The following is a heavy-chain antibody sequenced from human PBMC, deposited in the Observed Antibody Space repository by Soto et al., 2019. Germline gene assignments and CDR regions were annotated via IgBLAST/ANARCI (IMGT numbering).Heavy chain of an antibody. V-gene: IGHV1-18*01. CDR2: ISVYNGNT. D-gene: IGHD3-22*01. CDR3: PRDGYYDGSGHYHPPGGDY. J-gene: IGHJ4*02. CDR1: GYTFISYG. Sequence: QVQLVQSGAEVKKPGASVKVSCKASGYTFISYGISWVRQAPGQGLEWMGWISVYNGNTNYAQKPQGRVTMTTDTPTSTDYMELRSLRSDDTDVYYWPRDGYYDGSGHYHPPGGDYWGQGTLVTVSS.